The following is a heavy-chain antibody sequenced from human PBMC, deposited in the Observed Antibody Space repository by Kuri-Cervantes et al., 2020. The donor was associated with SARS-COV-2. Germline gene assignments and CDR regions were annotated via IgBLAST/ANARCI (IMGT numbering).Heavy chain of an antibody. Sequence: GRSLRLSCAASGFTFSSYAMHWVRQAPGKGLEWVAVISDDGSNKYYADSVKGRFTISRDNSKNTLYLQMNSLRAEDTAVYYCAKGREVDYGSSTTCPSGRFGPFDPWGQGTLVTVSS. D-gene: IGHD2-2*01. CDR2: ISDDGSNK. CDR1: GFTFSSYA. V-gene: IGHV3-30-3*01. J-gene: IGHJ5*02. CDR3: AKGREVDYGSSTTCPSGRFGPFDP.